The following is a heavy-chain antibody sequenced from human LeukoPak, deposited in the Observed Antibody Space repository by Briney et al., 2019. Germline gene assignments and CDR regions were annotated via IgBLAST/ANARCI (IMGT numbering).Heavy chain of an antibody. CDR1: GYSFTSYW. Sequence: GGSLRLSCKGSGYSFTSYWIGWVRQMPGKGLEGMGIIYPGVSDTRYSPSFQGQVTISADKSISTAYLQWSSLKASDTAMYYCAREYSSSSLHSDYWGQGTLVTVSS. CDR2: IYPGVSDT. CDR3: AREYSSSSLHSDY. J-gene: IGHJ4*02. D-gene: IGHD6-6*01. V-gene: IGHV5-51*01.